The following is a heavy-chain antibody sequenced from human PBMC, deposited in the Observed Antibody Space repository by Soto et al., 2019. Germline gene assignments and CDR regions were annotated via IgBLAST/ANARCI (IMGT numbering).Heavy chain of an antibody. CDR2: INHSGST. V-gene: IGHV4-34*01. Sequence: ASETLSLTCAVYGGSFSGYYWSWIRQPPGKGLEWIGEINHSGSTNYNPSLKSRVTISVDTSKNQFSLKLSSVTAADTAVYYCARGREYSSSPRGFFEMDVWGQGTTVTGSS. J-gene: IGHJ6*02. CDR3: ARGREYSSSPRGFFEMDV. D-gene: IGHD6-6*01. CDR1: GGSFSGYY.